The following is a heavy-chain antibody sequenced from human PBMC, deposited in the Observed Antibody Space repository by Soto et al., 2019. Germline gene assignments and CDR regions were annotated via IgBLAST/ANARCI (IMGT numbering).Heavy chain of an antibody. Sequence: QVQLVQSGAEVKKPGSSVKVSCMASGGTFNNYPVTLVRQAPGQGLEWMGGIIPKSGTVNYAQKFQGRVTITADEATSTAYMEMSSLRSEDTAVYYCASSYGTSWYGDYWGQGSLVTVSS. CDR2: IIPKSGTV. D-gene: IGHD6-13*01. CDR1: GGTFNNYP. J-gene: IGHJ4*02. CDR3: ASSYGTSWYGDY. V-gene: IGHV1-69*01.